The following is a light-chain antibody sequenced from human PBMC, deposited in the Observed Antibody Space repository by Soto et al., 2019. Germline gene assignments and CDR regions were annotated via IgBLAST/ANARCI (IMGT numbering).Light chain of an antibody. Sequence: EMVITRSSAPLPGWPGEKATLAGRGSQSVSSNLAWYQQKPGQAPRLLIYGASTRATGIPARFSGSGSGTEFTLSTSSPQSEDLAHSDLQQDKNWPPNLAFGSGTRLEIK. J-gene: IGKJ5*01. V-gene: IGKV3-15*01. CDR2: GAS. CDR1: QSVSSN. CDR3: QQDKNWPPNLA.